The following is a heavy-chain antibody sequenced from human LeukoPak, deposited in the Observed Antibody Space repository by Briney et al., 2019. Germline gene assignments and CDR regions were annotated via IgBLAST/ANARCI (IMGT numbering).Heavy chain of an antibody. V-gene: IGHV3-30*02. CDR2: IWYDGSNK. CDR1: GFTFNNFA. Sequence: PGGSLRLSCAASGFTFNNFAIHWVRQAPGKGLDWVAVIWYDGSNKYYADSVKGRFTISRDNSKNTLYLQMNSLRAEDTAVYYCGKRGGLNYDRRFGVFDMGAKGTRAPVS. D-gene: IGHD3-22*01. CDR3: GKRGGLNYDRRFGVFDM. J-gene: IGHJ3*02.